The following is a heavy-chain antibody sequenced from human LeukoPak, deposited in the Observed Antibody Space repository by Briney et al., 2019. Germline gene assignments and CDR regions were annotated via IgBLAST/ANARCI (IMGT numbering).Heavy chain of an antibody. Sequence: SETLSLTCTVSGGSISSYYWSWIRQPPGKGLEWIGYIYYSGSTNYNPSLKSRVTISVDTSKNQFSLKLSSVTAADTAVYYCARLGSSGWDRDYWGQGTLVTVSS. V-gene: IGHV4-59*01. CDR3: ARLGSSGWDRDY. CDR1: GGSISSYY. J-gene: IGHJ4*02. CDR2: IYYSGST. D-gene: IGHD6-19*01.